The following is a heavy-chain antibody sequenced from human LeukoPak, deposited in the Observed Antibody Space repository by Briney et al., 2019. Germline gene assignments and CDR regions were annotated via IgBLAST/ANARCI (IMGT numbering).Heavy chain of an antibody. J-gene: IGHJ6*02. CDR3: AKGSWNDYYYGMDV. CDR1: GLTFSSYA. V-gene: IGHV3-23*01. D-gene: IGHD1-1*01. Sequence: PGGSLRLSCAASGLTFSSYAMSWVRQAPGKGLEWDSAISGSGGSSYYADSVKGRFTISRDNSKNTLSLQMNSLRAEDTAVYYCAKGSWNDYYYGMDVWGQGTTVTVSS. CDR2: ISGSGGSS.